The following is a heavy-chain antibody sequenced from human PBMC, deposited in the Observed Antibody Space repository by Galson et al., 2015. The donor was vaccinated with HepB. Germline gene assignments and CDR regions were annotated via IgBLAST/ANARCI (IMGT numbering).Heavy chain of an antibody. D-gene: IGHD1-26*01. CDR3: AKEWELLMGNDAFDI. CDR2: ISGSGGST. J-gene: IGHJ3*02. Sequence: SLRLSCAASGFTFSSYAMSWVRQAPGKGLEWVSAISGSGGSTYYADSVKGRFTISTDNSKNTLYLQMNSLRADDTAVYYCAKEWELLMGNDAFDIWGQGTMVTVSS. V-gene: IGHV3-23*01. CDR1: GFTFSSYA.